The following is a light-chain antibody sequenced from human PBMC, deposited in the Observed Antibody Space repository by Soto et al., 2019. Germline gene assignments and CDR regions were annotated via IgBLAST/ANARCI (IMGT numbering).Light chain of an antibody. J-gene: IGLJ2*01. CDR1: SSDVGSYKY. CDR2: EVS. CDR3: SSYISSGTVV. Sequence: QSALTQPASVSGSPGQSITISCTGTSSDVGSYKYVSWYQQHPGKAPKLMIYEVSNRPSGVSNRFSGSKSGNTASLTISSLQAEDEADYYCSSYISSGTVVFGGGTKLTVL. V-gene: IGLV2-14*01.